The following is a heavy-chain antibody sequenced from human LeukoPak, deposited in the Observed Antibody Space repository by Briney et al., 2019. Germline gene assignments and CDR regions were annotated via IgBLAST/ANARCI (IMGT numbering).Heavy chain of an antibody. CDR1: GGSIGSSSYY. D-gene: IGHD3-10*01. J-gene: IGHJ4*02. CDR2: IYYSGST. V-gene: IGHV4-39*01. Sequence: PSETLSLTCTVSGGSIGSSSYYWGWIRQPPGKGLEWIGSIYYSGSTYYNPSLKSRVTISVDTSKNQFSLKLSSVTAADTAVYYCARRGPRDYLFDYWGQGTLVTVSS. CDR3: ARRGPRDYLFDY.